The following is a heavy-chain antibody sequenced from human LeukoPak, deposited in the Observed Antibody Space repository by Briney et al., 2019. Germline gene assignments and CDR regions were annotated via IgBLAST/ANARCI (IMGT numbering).Heavy chain of an antibody. D-gene: IGHD5-24*01. CDR1: GGSFSGYY. CDR3: APVGGDGYNRNWFDP. V-gene: IGHV4-34*01. J-gene: IGHJ5*02. Sequence: MPSETLSLTCAVYGGSFSGYYWSWIRQPPGKGLEWIGEINHSGSTNYNPSLKSRVTISVDTPKNQFSLKLSSVTAADTAVYYCAPVGGDGYNRNWFDPWGQGTLVTVSS. CDR2: INHSGST.